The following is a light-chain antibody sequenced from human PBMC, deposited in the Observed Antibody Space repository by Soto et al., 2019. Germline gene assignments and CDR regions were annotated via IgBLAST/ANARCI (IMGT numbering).Light chain of an antibody. J-gene: IGLJ2*01. CDR2: QXX. Sequence: SYELTQPPSVSVSPGQTASITCSGDKLGDKYACWYQQKPGQSPVLVIYQXXKRPSGINERFSGSNSGNTATLTISGTQFRDEADYSCQAEDIRTVVFGGGNQLTVL. CDR1: KLGDKY. CDR3: QAEDIRTVV. V-gene: IGLV3-1*01.